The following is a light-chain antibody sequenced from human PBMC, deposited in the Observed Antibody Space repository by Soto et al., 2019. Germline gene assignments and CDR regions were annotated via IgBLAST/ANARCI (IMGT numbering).Light chain of an antibody. CDR2: AAS. V-gene: IGKV3-20*01. Sequence: EIVLMQSPGTLSLSPGESATLSCRASQYMTRTYIAWYQQNPGQAPRLLIYAASNRATGIPDKFSGSGSGADYSLTISTLEPEDSAVYYCHQYDKAPQTFGQGTKVDIK. J-gene: IGKJ2*01. CDR3: HQYDKAPQT. CDR1: QYMTRTY.